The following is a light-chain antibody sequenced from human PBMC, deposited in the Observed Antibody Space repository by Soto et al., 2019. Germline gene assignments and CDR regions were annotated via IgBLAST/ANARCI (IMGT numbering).Light chain of an antibody. J-gene: IGKJ4*01. CDR3: QQYNNWTLT. V-gene: IGKV3-15*01. CDR1: QSVSGN. CDR2: GAS. Sequence: EIVMTQSPATLSVSPGERATLSCRASQSVSGNLAWYQQKPGQPPRLLIYGASTRATGIPARFSGSGSGTEFTLTTSSLQSEDFEVYYCQQYNNWTLTFGGGTKVEIK.